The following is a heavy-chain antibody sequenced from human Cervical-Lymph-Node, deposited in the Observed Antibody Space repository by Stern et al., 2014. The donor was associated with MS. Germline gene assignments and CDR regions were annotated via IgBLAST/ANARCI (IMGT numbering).Heavy chain of an antibody. CDR1: GFSFSRYA. CDR2: IWYDGSNP. J-gene: IGHJ4*02. V-gene: IGHV3-33*01. D-gene: IGHD6-13*01. Sequence: VQLVESGGGVVQPGRSLRLSCAASGFSFSRYAMHWVRQAPGKGLEWVALIWYDGSNPYYADSVTGRFTISRDNFKNTLYLQMNSLRAEDTAVYYCASAYSSSHYYFDYWGQGTVVTVSS. CDR3: ASAYSSSHYYFDY.